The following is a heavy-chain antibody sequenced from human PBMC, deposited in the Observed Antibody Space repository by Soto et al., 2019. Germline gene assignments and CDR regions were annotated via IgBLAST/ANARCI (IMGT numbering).Heavy chain of an antibody. Sequence: QVQLRESGPGLVKPSETLSLTCAVSSASISDNNWWSWVRQSPQKGLEWIGEIHHGGTTNYNPSLKSRVTISMDRSQNQIFMQLNSVTAADSAIYYCARHIGVPGTRGFDYWGQGTLVTVSS. CDR2: IHHGGTT. J-gene: IGHJ4*02. D-gene: IGHD6-19*01. CDR3: ARHIGVPGTRGFDY. V-gene: IGHV4-4*02. CDR1: SASISDNNW.